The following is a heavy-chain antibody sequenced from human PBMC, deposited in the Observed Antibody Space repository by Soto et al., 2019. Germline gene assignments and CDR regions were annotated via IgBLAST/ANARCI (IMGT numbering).Heavy chain of an antibody. V-gene: IGHV3-33*01. CDR2: IWYDGSNK. J-gene: IGHJ4*02. D-gene: IGHD3-22*01. Sequence: GGSLRLSCAASGFTFSSYGMHWVRQAPGKGLEWVAVIWYDGSNKYYADSVKGRFTISRDNSKNTLYLQMNSLRAEDTAVYYCARVGPLHGDSSGYYYFDYWGQGTLVTVSS. CDR3: ARVGPLHGDSSGYYYFDY. CDR1: GFTFSSYG.